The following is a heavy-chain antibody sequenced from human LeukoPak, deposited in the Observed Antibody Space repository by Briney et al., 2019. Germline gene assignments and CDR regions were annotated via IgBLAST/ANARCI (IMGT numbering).Heavy chain of an antibody. CDR1: GFSFSRFW. J-gene: IGHJ3*02. CDR2: IKEDGGEM. CDR3: AKSVAAAFDI. V-gene: IGHV3-7*05. Sequence: PGGSLRLSCAASGFSFSRFWMTWVRQAPGKGLEWVASIKEDGGEMYYVDSVKGRFTISRDNAQNSLFLQMTSLRAEDTAIYYCAKSVAAAFDIWGQGTMVTVSS. D-gene: IGHD6-19*01.